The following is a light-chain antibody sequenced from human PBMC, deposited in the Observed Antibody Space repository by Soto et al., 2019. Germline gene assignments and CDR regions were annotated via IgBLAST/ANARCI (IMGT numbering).Light chain of an antibody. J-gene: IGLJ3*02. Sequence: QPVLTQSPSASASLGASVKLTCTLSSGHSNYAIAWHQQQPEKGPRYLMKLNSDGSHSQGDGIPDRFSGSSSGAERYLTISSLQSEDEADYYCQTWGTGSWVFGGGTKLTVL. CDR1: SGHSNYA. V-gene: IGLV4-69*01. CDR3: QTWGTGSWV. CDR2: LNSDGSH.